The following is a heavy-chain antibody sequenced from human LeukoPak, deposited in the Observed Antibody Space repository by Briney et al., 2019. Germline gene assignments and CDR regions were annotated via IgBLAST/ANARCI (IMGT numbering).Heavy chain of an antibody. D-gene: IGHD2-15*01. J-gene: IGHJ6*02. Sequence: QPGGSLRLSCAASGITFSSYAMSWVRQAPGKGLEWVSAISGSGGSTYYADSVKGRFTISRDNSKNTLYLQMNSLRAEDTAVYYCVKPRDCSGGSCYSLAIYYYYGMDVWGQGTTVTVSS. V-gene: IGHV3-23*01. CDR3: VKPRDCSGGSCYSLAIYYYYGMDV. CDR2: ISGSGGST. CDR1: GITFSSYA.